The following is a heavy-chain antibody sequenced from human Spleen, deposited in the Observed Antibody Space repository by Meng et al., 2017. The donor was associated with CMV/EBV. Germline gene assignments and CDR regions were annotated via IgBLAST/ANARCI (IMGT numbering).Heavy chain of an antibody. J-gene: IGHJ4*02. Sequence: GSLRLSCAASGFNFSPYSMSWIRQPPGKGLEWIGYIYYSGSTNYNPSLKSRVTISVDTSKNQFSLKLSSVTAADTAVYYCARKRITIFGVVTRATDYWGQGTLVTVSS. V-gene: IGHV4-59*01. CDR2: IYYSGST. D-gene: IGHD3-3*01. CDR1: GFNFSPYS. CDR3: ARKRITIFGVVTRATDY.